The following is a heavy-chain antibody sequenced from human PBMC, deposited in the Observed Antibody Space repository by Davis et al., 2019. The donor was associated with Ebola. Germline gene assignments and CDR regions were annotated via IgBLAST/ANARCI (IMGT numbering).Heavy chain of an antibody. CDR1: GFTVSTNY. Sequence: PGGSLRLSCAASGFTVSTNYMSWVRQAPGKGLEWVSVIYSGGSTYYADSVKGRFSISRDNPKNMLYLQMSSLRAEDTAVYYCARPSWGPYYYYGMDVWGKGTTVTVSS. CDR2: IYSGGST. D-gene: IGHD7-27*01. CDR3: ARPSWGPYYYYGMDV. J-gene: IGHJ6*04. V-gene: IGHV3-66*04.